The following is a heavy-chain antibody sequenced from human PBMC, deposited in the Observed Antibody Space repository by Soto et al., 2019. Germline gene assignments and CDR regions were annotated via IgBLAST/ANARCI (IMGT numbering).Heavy chain of an antibody. Sequence: GGSLRLSCAASGFTFSSYGMHWVRQAPGKGLEWVAVISYDGNNKYYADSVKGRFTISRDNSKNTLYLQMNSLRAEDTAVYYCAKEKGAWYYYYGMDVWGQGTTVTVSS. J-gene: IGHJ6*02. CDR2: ISYDGNNK. CDR1: GFTFSSYG. CDR3: AKEKGAWYYYYGMDV. V-gene: IGHV3-30*18. D-gene: IGHD1-26*01.